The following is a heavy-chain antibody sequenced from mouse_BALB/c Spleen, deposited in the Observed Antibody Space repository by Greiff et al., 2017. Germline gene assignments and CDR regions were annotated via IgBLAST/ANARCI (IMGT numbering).Heavy chain of an antibody. J-gene: IGHJ2*01. CDR1: GYTFTSYW. V-gene: IGHV1-69*02. D-gene: IGHD1-2*01. CDR2: IYPSDSYT. CDR3: TRAPLRPYYFDY. Sequence: VQLQQPGAELVRPGASVKLSCKASGYTFTSYWINWVKQRPGQGLEWIGNIYPSDSYTNYNQKFKDKATLTVDKSSSTAYMQLSSPTSEDSAVYYCTRAPLRPYYFDYWGQGTTLTVSS.